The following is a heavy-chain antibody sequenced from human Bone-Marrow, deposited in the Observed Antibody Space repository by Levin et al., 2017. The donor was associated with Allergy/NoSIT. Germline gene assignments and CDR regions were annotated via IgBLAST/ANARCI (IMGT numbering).Heavy chain of an antibody. D-gene: IGHD2-21*01. CDR1: GGSVSSGSYY. CDR3: ARESYCATCPRGLYYYYYYTDI. V-gene: IGHV4-61*01. J-gene: IGHJ6*03. Sequence: SQTLSLTCRVSGGSVSSGSYYWTWIRQPPGKGLEWIGYIYYSGSTDYNPSLKSRVTLSVDTSKNQFSLTLSSVTAADTAVYYCARESYCATCPRGLYYYYYYTDIWGKGTTVTVSS. CDR2: IYYSGST.